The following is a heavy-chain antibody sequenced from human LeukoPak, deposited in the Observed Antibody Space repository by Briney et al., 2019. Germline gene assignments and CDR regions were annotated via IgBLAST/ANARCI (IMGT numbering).Heavy chain of an antibody. V-gene: IGHV1-18*01. J-gene: IGHJ4*02. D-gene: IGHD2-2*01. CDR2: ISAYNGNT. CDR3: ARTHVEGVPAADLGY. CDR1: GYTFTSYG. Sequence: GASVKVSCKASGYTFTSYGISWVRQAPGQGLEWMGWISAYNGNTNCAQKLQGRVTMTTDTSTSTAYMELRSLRSDDTAVYYCARTHVEGVPAADLGYWGQGTLVTVSS.